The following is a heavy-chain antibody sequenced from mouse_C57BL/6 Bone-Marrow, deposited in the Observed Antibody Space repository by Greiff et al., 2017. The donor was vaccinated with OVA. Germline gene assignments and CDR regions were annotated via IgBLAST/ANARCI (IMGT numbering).Heavy chain of an antibody. D-gene: IGHD1-1*01. V-gene: IGHV1-69*01. Sequence: VQLQQSGAELVMPGASVKLSCKASGYTFTSYWMHWVKQRPGQGLEWIGEIDPSDSYTNYNQKFKGKSTLTVDKSSSTAYMQLSSLTSEDSAVYYCARRTYATVVASYWYFDVWGTGTTVTVSS. CDR2: IDPSDSYT. CDR1: GYTFTSYW. J-gene: IGHJ1*03. CDR3: ARRTYATVVASYWYFDV.